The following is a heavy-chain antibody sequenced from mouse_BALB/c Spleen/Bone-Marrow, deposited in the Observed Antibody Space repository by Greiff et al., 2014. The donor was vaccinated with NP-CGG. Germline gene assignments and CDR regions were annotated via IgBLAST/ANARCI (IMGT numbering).Heavy chain of an antibody. D-gene: IGHD2-4*01. CDR3: ARDDYDAIAY. J-gene: IGHJ3*01. V-gene: IGHV1-7*01. CDR1: GYTFTSYW. CDR2: INPSTGYT. Sequence: VQVVESGAELAKPGASVKMSCKASGYTFTSYWMHWVKQRPGQGLEWIGYINPSTGYTEYNQKFKDKATLTAVKSSTTAYMQLRSLTSEDSAVYCCARDDYDAIAYWGQGTLVTVSA.